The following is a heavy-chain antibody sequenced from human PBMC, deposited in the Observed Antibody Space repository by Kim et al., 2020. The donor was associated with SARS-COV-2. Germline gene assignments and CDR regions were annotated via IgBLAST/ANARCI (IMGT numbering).Heavy chain of an antibody. Sequence: ASVKVSCKASGYTFTSYYMHWVRQAPGQGLEWMGIINPSGGSTSYAQKFQGRVTMTRDTSTSTVYMELSSLRSEDTAVYYCARDSSPIAAAGTSSPNWFDPWGQGTLVTVSS. V-gene: IGHV1-46*01. CDR1: GYTFTSYY. CDR2: INPSGGST. D-gene: IGHD6-13*01. CDR3: ARDSSPIAAAGTSSPNWFDP. J-gene: IGHJ5*02.